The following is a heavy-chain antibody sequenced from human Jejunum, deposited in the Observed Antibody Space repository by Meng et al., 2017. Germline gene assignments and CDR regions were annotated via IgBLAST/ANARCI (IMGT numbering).Heavy chain of an antibody. CDR1: GGSITTDW. J-gene: IGHJ4*02. V-gene: IGHV4-4*02. D-gene: IGHD5-12*01. Sequence: VHREEAGPGLGKPSGTPSLTCAVSGGSITTDWWNWVRQPPGKGLEWIGEIWHSGASNYNPSLRSRVTISVDKSKNQLSLELASLTAADTAVYYCARGATGTRPFDYWGQGTLVTVSS. CDR3: ARGATGTRPFDY. CDR2: IWHSGAS.